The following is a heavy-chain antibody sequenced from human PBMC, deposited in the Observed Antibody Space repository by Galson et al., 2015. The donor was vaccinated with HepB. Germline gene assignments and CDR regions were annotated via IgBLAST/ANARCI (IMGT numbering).Heavy chain of an antibody. CDR1: GFTFSSYA. Sequence: SLRLSCAASGFTFSSYAMHWVRQAPGKGLEWVAVISYDGSNKYYADSVKGRFTISRDNSKNTLYLQMNSLRAEDTAVYYCARDGGNYYGSGSYSMYYFDYWGQGTLVTVSS. J-gene: IGHJ4*02. CDR3: ARDGGNYYGSGSYSMYYFDY. V-gene: IGHV3-30-3*01. D-gene: IGHD3-10*01. CDR2: ISYDGSNK.